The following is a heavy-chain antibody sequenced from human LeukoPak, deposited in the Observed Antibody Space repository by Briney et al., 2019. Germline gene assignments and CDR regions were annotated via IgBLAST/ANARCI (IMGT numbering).Heavy chain of an antibody. V-gene: IGHV5-51*01. CDR2: IYVGDSDT. J-gene: IGHJ4*02. CDR1: GYLFTSYW. Sequence: GESLKISCKGSGYLFTSYWIAWVRQMPGKGLEWMWIIYVGDSDTRYSPSLQGQVTISVDKSITTAYLQWSSLKASDTAMYYCARGDCSSTSCYADYWGQGTLVTVSS. D-gene: IGHD2-2*01. CDR3: ARGDCSSTSCYADY.